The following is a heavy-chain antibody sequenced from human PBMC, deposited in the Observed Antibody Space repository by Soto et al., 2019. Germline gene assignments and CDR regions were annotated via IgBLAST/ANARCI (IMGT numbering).Heavy chain of an antibody. V-gene: IGHV1-69*13. Sequence: ASVKVSCKASGGTFSSYAISWVRQAPGQGLEWMGGIIPIFGTANYAQKFQGRVTITADESTSTAYMELSSLRSEDTAVYYCARDRVAVAGAEDYYYYGMDVWGQGTKVTVSS. J-gene: IGHJ6*02. CDR2: IIPIFGTA. CDR3: ARDRVAVAGAEDYYYYGMDV. CDR1: GGTFSSYA. D-gene: IGHD6-19*01.